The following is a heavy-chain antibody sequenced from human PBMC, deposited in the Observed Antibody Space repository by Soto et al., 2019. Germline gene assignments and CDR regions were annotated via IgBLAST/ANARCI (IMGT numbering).Heavy chain of an antibody. CDR1: GYTFTAYG. D-gene: IGHD3-22*01. J-gene: IGHJ4*02. CDR2: VSTNDDRT. V-gene: IGHV1-18*01. Sequence: QVQLVQSGPEVKMPGASVKVSCKTSGYTFTAYGLAWLRQAPGQRPEWMGWVSTNDDRTNYAQKFQGRVTMTTDRSTTTIYMELRSLRADDTAVYYCTRELNTESSAYYSFADWGQGTLVTVSS. CDR3: TRELNTESSAYYSFAD.